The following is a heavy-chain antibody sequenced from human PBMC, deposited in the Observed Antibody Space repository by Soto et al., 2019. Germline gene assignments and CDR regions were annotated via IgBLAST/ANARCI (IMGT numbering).Heavy chain of an antibody. CDR1: GGSFSGYY. Sequence: QVQLQQWGAGLLKPSETLSLTCAVYGGSFSGYYWSWIRQPPGKGLEWIGEINHSGSTNYNPSLKGRVSMYVDTLKLRFVITAGSVASAGAGVYLCDGGSVSYWFDPWGQGTLVTVSS. V-gene: IGHV4-34*01. CDR2: INHSGST. J-gene: IGHJ5*02. CDR3: DGGSVSYWFDP. D-gene: IGHD6-19*01.